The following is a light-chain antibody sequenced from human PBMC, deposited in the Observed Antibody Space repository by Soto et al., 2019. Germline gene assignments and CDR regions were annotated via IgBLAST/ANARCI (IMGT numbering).Light chain of an antibody. CDR1: NIGSKS. CDR3: QVWDSRIAHPL. J-gene: IGLJ2*01. V-gene: IGLV3-21*02. Sequence: SYELTQPPSVSVAPGQTATITCEGDNIGSKSVHWYQQKPGQAPVLVLYDDSDRPSGIPERLSGSNSGNTATLTISRVEAGDEADYYCQVWDSRIAHPLFGGGTKLTVL. CDR2: DDS.